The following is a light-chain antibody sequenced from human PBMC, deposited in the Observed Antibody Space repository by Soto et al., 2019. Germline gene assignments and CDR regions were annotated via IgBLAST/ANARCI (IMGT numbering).Light chain of an antibody. J-gene: IGKJ2*01. CDR3: QQYSDSPPYT. Sequence: EVVLTQSPGTLSLSPGERATLSCRASQNVDRAYLAWYQQRPGQAPRLLMYGSSNRASDIPGRFSGSGSGTDFTLTISRLEPKDFAVYYCQQYSDSPPYTFGQGTKLEIK. CDR1: QNVDRAY. V-gene: IGKV3-20*01. CDR2: GSS.